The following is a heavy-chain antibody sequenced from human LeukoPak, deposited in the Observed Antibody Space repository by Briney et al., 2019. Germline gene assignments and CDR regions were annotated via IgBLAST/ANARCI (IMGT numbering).Heavy chain of an antibody. D-gene: IGHD4-17*01. J-gene: IGHJ4*02. Sequence: GGSLRLSCAASGFTFRSYAMSWVRQAPGKGLEWVAVISYDGSNKYYADSVKGRFTISRDNSKNTLYLQMNSLRAEDTAVYYCAREPTGTYYFDYWGQGTLVTVSS. V-gene: IGHV3-30-3*01. CDR2: ISYDGSNK. CDR3: AREPTGTYYFDY. CDR1: GFTFRSYA.